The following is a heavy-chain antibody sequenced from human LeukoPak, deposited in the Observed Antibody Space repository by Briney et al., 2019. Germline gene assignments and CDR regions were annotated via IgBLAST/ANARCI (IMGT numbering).Heavy chain of an antibody. Sequence: PGRSLRLSCAASGFTFSSYGMHWVRQAPGKGLEWVAVISYDGSNKYYADSVKGRLTISRDNSKNTLYLQMNSLRAEDTAVYYCAKGRCSSTSCYLGDSNWFDPWGQGTLVTVSS. CDR1: GFTFSSYG. CDR3: AKGRCSSTSCYLGDSNWFDP. V-gene: IGHV3-30*18. CDR2: ISYDGSNK. D-gene: IGHD2-2*01. J-gene: IGHJ5*02.